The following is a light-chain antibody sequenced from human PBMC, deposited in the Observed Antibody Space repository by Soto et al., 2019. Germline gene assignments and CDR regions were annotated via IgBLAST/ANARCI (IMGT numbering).Light chain of an antibody. Sequence: EVVMTQTPATLSVSPGERATLSCRASENINNRLAWYQQTPGQAPRLLIYGASTRATGIPDRFSGRGSGTDFTLTISRLDPEDFAVYYCQQYGTSPWTFGQGTKVDIK. CDR2: GAS. V-gene: IGKV3-20*01. J-gene: IGKJ1*01. CDR3: QQYGTSPWT. CDR1: ENINNR.